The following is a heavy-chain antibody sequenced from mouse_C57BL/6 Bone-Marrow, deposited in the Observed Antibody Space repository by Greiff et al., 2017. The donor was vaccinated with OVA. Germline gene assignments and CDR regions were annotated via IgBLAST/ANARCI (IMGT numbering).Heavy chain of an antibody. CDR2: SNPGSGGT. CDR3: AREITTVVLDY. CDR1: GYAFTNYL. D-gene: IGHD1-1*01. J-gene: IGHJ2*01. Sequence: QVHVKQSGAELVRPGTSVKVSCKASGYAFTNYLIEWVKQRPGQGLEWIGVSNPGSGGTNYNEKFKGKATLTADKSSSTAYMQLSSLTSEDSAVYICAREITTVVLDYWGQGTTLTVSS. V-gene: IGHV1-54*01.